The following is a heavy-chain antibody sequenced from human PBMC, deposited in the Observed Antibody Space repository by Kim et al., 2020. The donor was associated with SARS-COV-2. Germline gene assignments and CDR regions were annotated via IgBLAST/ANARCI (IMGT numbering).Heavy chain of an antibody. Sequence: GGSLRLSCAASGFTFSSYSMNWVRQAPGKGLEWVSSISSSSSYIYYADSVKGRFTIYRDNAKNSMHRQMNSLRAEDTAVYYCARDYGGSCCGDYWGQGT. D-gene: IGHD2-15*01. CDR3: ARDYGGSCCGDY. CDR2: ISSSSSYI. V-gene: IGHV3-21*01. J-gene: IGHJ4*02. CDR1: GFTFSSYS.